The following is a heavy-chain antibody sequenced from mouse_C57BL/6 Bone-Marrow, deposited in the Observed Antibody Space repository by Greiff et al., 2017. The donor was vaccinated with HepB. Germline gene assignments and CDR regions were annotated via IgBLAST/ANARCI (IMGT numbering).Heavy chain of an antibody. Sequence: QVQLQQSGAELAKPGASVKLSCKASGYTFTSYWMHWVKQRPGQGLEWIGYINPSSGYTKYNQKFKDKATFTADKSSSTAYMQLSSLTYEDSAVYYCARAGLLLDVWGTGTTVTVSS. CDR1: GYTFTSYW. V-gene: IGHV1-7*01. J-gene: IGHJ1*03. CDR3: ARAGLLLDV. D-gene: IGHD1-1*01. CDR2: INPSSGYT.